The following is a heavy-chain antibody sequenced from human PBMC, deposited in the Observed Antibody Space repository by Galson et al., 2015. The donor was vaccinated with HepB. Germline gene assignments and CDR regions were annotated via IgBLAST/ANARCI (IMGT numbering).Heavy chain of an antibody. V-gene: IGHV1-24*01. CDR2: FDPEDGET. CDR1: GYTLTELS. J-gene: IGHJ3*02. Sequence: SCKVSGYTLTELSMHWVRQAPGKGLEWMGGFDPEDGETIYAQKFQGRVTMTEDTSTDTAYMELSSLRSEDTAVYYCATAWFGELMGAFDIWGQGTMVTVSS. CDR3: ATAWFGELMGAFDI. D-gene: IGHD3-10*01.